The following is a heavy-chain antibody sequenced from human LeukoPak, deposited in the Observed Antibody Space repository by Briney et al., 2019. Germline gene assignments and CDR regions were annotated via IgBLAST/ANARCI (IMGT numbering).Heavy chain of an antibody. CDR3: ARGGGAYDSSGYYYVY. V-gene: IGHV4-59*02. D-gene: IGHD3-22*01. CDR1: GGSVSNYY. CDR2: IYYTET. Sequence: SETLSLTCTVSGGSVSNYYWSWIRQSPGKGLEWIGYIYYTETSYNPSLKSRVTISADTSKNQFSLKLSSVTAADTAVYYCARGGGAYDSSGYYYVYWGQGTLVTVSS. J-gene: IGHJ4*02.